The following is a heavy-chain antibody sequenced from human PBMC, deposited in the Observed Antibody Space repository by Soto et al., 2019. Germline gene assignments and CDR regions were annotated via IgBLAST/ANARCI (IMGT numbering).Heavy chain of an antibody. CDR1: GFTFDDYA. Sequence: PGGSLRLSCAASGFTFDDYAMNWVRQVPGKGLEWVSGINWNSGSIGYGDSVKGRFAISRDNAKNSLHLQMNSLSAEDTAFYYCVKDESINWYSGHFRHWGQGTLVTVSS. D-gene: IGHD6-13*01. V-gene: IGHV3-9*01. J-gene: IGHJ1*01. CDR2: INWNSGSI. CDR3: VKDESINWYSGHFRH.